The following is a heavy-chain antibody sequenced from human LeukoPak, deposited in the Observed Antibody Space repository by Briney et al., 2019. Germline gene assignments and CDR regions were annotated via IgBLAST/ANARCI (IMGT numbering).Heavy chain of an antibody. D-gene: IGHD1-26*01. V-gene: IGHV1-69*13. J-gene: IGHJ6*04. Sequence: GASVKVSCKASGGTFSSYAISWVRQAPGQGLGWVGGIIPIFGTANYAQKFQGRVTITADESTSTAYMELSSLRSEDTAVYYCARPPPYSGYDYYGMDVWGKGTTVTVSS. CDR2: IIPIFGTA. CDR3: ARPPPYSGYDYYGMDV. CDR1: GGTFSSYA.